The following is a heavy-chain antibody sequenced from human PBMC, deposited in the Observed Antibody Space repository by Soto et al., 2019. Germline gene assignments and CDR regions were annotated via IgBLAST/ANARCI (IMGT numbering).Heavy chain of an antibody. CDR3: ARNENYYYYGMDV. CDR1: GYSFTNYG. CDR2: ISVYNGNT. J-gene: IGHJ6*02. V-gene: IGHV1-18*01. Sequence: QVQLVQSGAEVKKPGASVKVSCKASGYSFTNYGISWVRQAPGQGLEWMAWISVYNGNTHYAQNLQGRVTVTTDTSTSTDYMELRSLSSDDTAMYYCARNENYYYYGMDVWGQGTTVTVSS.